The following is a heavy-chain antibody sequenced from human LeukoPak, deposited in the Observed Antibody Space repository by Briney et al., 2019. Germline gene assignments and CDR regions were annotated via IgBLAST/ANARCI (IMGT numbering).Heavy chain of an antibody. V-gene: IGHV4-34*01. Sequence: SETLSLTCAVYGGSFSGYYWSWIRQPPGKGLGWIGEINHSGSTNYNPSLKSRVTTSVDTSKNQFSLKLSSVTAADTAVYYCARAGGQSDFDYWGQGTLVTVSS. CDR1: GGSFSGYY. D-gene: IGHD3-10*01. J-gene: IGHJ4*02. CDR3: ARAGGQSDFDY. CDR2: INHSGST.